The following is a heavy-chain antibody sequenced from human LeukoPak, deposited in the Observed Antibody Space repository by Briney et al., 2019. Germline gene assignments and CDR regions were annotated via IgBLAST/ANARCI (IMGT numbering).Heavy chain of an antibody. V-gene: IGHV1-18*01. CDR1: GYTFTSYG. CDR3: ARVGVAAAGTSPYWFDP. J-gene: IGHJ5*02. D-gene: IGHD6-13*01. Sequence: ASVKVSCKASGYTFTSYGISWVRQAPGQGLEWMGRISAYNGNTNYAQKLQGRVTMTTDTSTSTAYMELRSLRSDDTAVYYCARVGVAAAGTSPYWFDPWGQGTLVTVSS. CDR2: ISAYNGNT.